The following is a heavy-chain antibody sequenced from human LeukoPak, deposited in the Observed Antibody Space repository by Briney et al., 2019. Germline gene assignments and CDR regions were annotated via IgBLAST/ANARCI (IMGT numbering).Heavy chain of an antibody. CDR1: GFTFSDYY. J-gene: IGHJ6*02. CDR3: ARGETQKYYDFWSGYYNYGMDV. Sequence: GGSLRLSCAASGFTFSDYYMSWIRQAPGKGLGWVSSISSSSSYIYYADSVKGRFTISRDNAKNSLYLQMSSLRAEDTAVYYCARGETQKYYDFWSGYYNYGMDVWGQGTTVTVSS. D-gene: IGHD3-3*01. CDR2: ISSSSSYI. V-gene: IGHV3-11*06.